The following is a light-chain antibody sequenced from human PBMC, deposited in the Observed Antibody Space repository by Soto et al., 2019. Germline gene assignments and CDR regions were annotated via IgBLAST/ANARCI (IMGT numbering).Light chain of an antibody. V-gene: IGKV3-15*01. CDR2: GAS. J-gene: IGKJ4*01. Sequence: EIVLTQSPATLSVSPGERVTFSCRASQSVSTRLAWYQHKPGQAPRLLISGASAGATGIPPRFSGSGSGTDFTLTVSSLQSEDIAVYYCQQYHNWPVTFGGGTKVDIK. CDR1: QSVSTR. CDR3: QQYHNWPVT.